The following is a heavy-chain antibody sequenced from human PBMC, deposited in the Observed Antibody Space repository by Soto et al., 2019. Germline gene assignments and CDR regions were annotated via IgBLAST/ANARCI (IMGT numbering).Heavy chain of an antibody. J-gene: IGHJ4*02. CDR1: GFTFSSYG. CDR3: ARDSVPYCTNGVCYLSDY. V-gene: IGHV3-33*01. D-gene: IGHD2-8*01. Sequence: QVQLVESGGGVVQPGRSLRLSCAASGFTFSSYGMHWVRQAPGKGLEWVAVIWYDGSNKYYADSVKGRFTISRDNSKNTLYLQMNSLRAEDRAVYYCARDSVPYCTNGVCYLSDYWGQGTLVTVSS. CDR2: IWYDGSNK.